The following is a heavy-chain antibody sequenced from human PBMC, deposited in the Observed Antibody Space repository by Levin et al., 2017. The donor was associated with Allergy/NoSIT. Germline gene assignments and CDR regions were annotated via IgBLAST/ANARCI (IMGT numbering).Heavy chain of an antibody. CDR3: AKDGLGYSSSWRIFDY. CDR2: ISDDGSYK. CDR1: GFTFRNYG. Sequence: GASVKVSCAASGFTFRNYGMHWVRQAPGKGLEWVAVISDDGSYKYYAGSVKGRFAISRDNSKNTLYLQMNSLRPEDTAVYYCAKDGLGYSSSWRIFDYWGHGTLVTVSS. J-gene: IGHJ4*01. V-gene: IGHV3-30*18. D-gene: IGHD6-13*01.